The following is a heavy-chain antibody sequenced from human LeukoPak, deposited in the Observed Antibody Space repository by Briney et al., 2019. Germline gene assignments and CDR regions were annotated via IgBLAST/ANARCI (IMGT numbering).Heavy chain of an antibody. V-gene: IGHV3-48*01. D-gene: IGHD1-26*01. Sequence: QPGGSLRLSCATSGFTLSSYSMNWVRQAPGKGLEWVSYISSGSTTIYYADSVKGRFTISRDNSKNTLSVQMNSLRAEDTAVYYCAKANYSGSYYFDSWGQGTLVTVSS. CDR3: AKANYSGSYYFDS. CDR1: GFTLSSYS. CDR2: ISSGSTTI. J-gene: IGHJ4*02.